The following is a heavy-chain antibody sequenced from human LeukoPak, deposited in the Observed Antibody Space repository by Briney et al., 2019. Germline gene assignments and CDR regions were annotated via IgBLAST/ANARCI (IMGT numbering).Heavy chain of an antibody. Sequence: ASVKVSCKASGYAFTSYGISWVRQAPGQGLEWMGWISAYNGNTNYAQKLQGRVTMTTDTSTSTAYMELRSLRSDDTAVYYCARVRAYYGSGSPIPPYYYYYMDVWGKGTTVTISS. J-gene: IGHJ6*03. D-gene: IGHD3-10*01. V-gene: IGHV1-18*01. CDR3: ARVRAYYGSGSPIPPYYYYYMDV. CDR2: ISAYNGNT. CDR1: GYAFTSYG.